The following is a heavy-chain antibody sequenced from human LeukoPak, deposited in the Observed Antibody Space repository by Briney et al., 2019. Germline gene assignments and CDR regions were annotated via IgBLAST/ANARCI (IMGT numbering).Heavy chain of an antibody. CDR3: ARVVRYSGRGHYFDY. V-gene: IGHV3-72*01. J-gene: IGHJ4*02. D-gene: IGHD1-26*01. Sequence: GGSLRLSCAASGFTFSDHYIDWVRQAPGKGLEWVGRSRNKANSYTTGYAASVRGRFTISRDDSENSLYLQMNSLKTEDTAVYYCARVVRYSGRGHYFDYWGQGTLVTVSS. CDR2: SRNKANSYTT. CDR1: GFTFSDHY.